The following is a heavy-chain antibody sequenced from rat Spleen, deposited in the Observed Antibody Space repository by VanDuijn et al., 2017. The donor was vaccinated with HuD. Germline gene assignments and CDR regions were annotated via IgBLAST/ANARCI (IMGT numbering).Heavy chain of an antibody. J-gene: IGHJ2*01. V-gene: IGHV5S13*01. CDR3: ARPGSGLAYYGLDY. CDR2: ISTGGGNT. CDR1: GFTFSDYA. Sequence: EVQLVESGGGLVQPGRSLKLSCSASGFTFSDYAMAWVRQAPKKGLEWVASISTGGGNTYYRDSVKGRFTISRDNAKNTQYLQMDSLRSEDTATYYCARPGSGLAYYGLDYWGQGVMVTVSS. D-gene: IGHD4-1*01.